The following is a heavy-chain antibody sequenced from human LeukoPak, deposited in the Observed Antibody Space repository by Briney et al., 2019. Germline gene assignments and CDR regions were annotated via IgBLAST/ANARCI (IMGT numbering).Heavy chain of an antibody. D-gene: IGHD7-27*01. J-gene: IGHJ4*02. Sequence: PGGSLRLSCAASGFTFSDYYMTWIRQAPGKGLEWVSYITSSGSTIHYADSVKGRFTISRDNAKNSLYLQMNSLRAEDTAVYYCAKEGGDWGEGYFDYWGQGTLVTVSS. V-gene: IGHV3-11*01. CDR2: ITSSGSTI. CDR1: GFTFSDYY. CDR3: AKEGGDWGEGYFDY.